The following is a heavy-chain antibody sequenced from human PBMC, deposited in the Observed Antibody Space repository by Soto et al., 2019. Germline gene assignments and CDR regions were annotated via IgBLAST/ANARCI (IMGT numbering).Heavy chain of an antibody. CDR3: ARLRQHGPHSSYYYYYCYMDV. Sequence: PSETLSLTCTVSGGSISSYYWSWIRQPPGKGLEWIGYIYYSGSTNYNPSLKSRVTISVDTSKNQFSLKLSSVTAADTAVYYCARLRQHGPHSSYYYYYCYMDVWGKGTTVTVSS. CDR2: IYYSGST. J-gene: IGHJ6*03. D-gene: IGHD6-19*01. CDR1: GGSISSYY. V-gene: IGHV4-59*08.